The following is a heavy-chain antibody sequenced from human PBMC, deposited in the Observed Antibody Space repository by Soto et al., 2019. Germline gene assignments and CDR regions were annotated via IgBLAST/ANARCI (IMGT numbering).Heavy chain of an antibody. CDR1: GGSISSYY. D-gene: IGHD1-26*01. CDR3: ARVDRVGATSYYGMDV. Sequence: SETLSLTCTVSGGSISSYYWSWIRQPPGKGLEWIGYIYYSGSTNYNPSLKSRVTISVDTSKNQFSLKLSSVTAADTAVYYCARVDRVGATSYYGMDVWGQGTTVTVSS. CDR2: IYYSGST. V-gene: IGHV4-59*01. J-gene: IGHJ6*02.